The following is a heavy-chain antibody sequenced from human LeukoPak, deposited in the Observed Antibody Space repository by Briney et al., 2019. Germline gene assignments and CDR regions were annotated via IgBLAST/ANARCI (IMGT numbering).Heavy chain of an antibody. V-gene: IGHV3-48*01. CDR3: ARHHLRAENSGWYG. Sequence: PGGSLRLSCAVSGFTFSSYSMNWVRQAPGKGLEWVSYISASGTTIYYADSVKGRFTISRDNAKNSLYLQMDSLRAGDTAVYYCARHHLRAENSGWYGWGQGTLVTVSS. CDR1: GFTFSSYS. D-gene: IGHD6-13*01. J-gene: IGHJ4*02. CDR2: ISASGTTI.